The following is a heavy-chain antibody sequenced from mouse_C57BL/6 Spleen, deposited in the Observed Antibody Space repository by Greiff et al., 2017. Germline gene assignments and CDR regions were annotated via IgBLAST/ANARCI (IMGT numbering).Heavy chain of an antibody. Sequence: QVQLQQSGPGLVAPSQSLSITCTVSGFSLTSYAISWVRQPPGKGLELLCVIWTGGGTNYNSALKSRLSISKDNSKSQVFLKMNSLQTDDTARYYCARRAPGSSYVYFDVWGTGTTVTVSS. CDR2: IWTGGGT. J-gene: IGHJ1*03. CDR1: GFSLTSYA. D-gene: IGHD1-1*01. V-gene: IGHV2-9-1*01. CDR3: ARRAPGSSYVYFDV.